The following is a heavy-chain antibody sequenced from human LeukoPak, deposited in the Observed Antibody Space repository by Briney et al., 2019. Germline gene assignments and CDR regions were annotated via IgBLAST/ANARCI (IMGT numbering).Heavy chain of an antibody. CDR2: IYTSGST. CDR3: AAIRPLWFGELAH. Sequence: PETLSLTCTVSVVSLSSYYWSWIRQPAGKGLEWIGRIYTSGSTNYNPSLKSRVTMSVDTSKNQFSLKLSSVTAADTAVYYCAAIRPLWFGELAHWGQGTLVTVSS. CDR1: VVSLSSYY. D-gene: IGHD3-10*01. J-gene: IGHJ4*02. V-gene: IGHV4-4*07.